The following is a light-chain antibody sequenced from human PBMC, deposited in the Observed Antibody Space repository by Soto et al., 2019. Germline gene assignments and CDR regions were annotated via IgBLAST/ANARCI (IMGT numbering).Light chain of an antibody. CDR1: QGISSY. V-gene: IGKV1-9*01. CDR2: AAS. J-gene: IGKJ1*01. Sequence: IQLTQSPSSLSASVGDRVTITCRASQGISSYLAWYQQKPGKAPKLLIYAASTLQSGVPSRFSGSGSGTDFNLTISSLQPEDFANYYCQQLNSYPRTFGQGTKVEIK. CDR3: QQLNSYPRT.